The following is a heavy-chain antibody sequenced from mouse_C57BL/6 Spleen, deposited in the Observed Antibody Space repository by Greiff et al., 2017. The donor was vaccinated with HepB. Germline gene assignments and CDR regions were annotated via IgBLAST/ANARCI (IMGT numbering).Heavy chain of an antibody. CDR2: IVPGSGST. D-gene: IGHD2-4*01. Sequence: QVQLQQSGAELMKPGASVKLSCKATGYTFTGYWIEWVKQRPGHGLEWIGEIVPGSGSTNYNEKFKGKATFTADTSSNTASMQLSSLTTYDSAIYYCAREDYEGPWFAYWGQGTLVTVSA. J-gene: IGHJ3*01. CDR3: AREDYEGPWFAY. V-gene: IGHV1-9*01. CDR1: GYTFTGYW.